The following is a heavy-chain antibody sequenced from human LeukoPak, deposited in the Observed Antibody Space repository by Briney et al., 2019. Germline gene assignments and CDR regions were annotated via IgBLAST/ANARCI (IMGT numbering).Heavy chain of an antibody. CDR2: ISGSGGST. D-gene: IGHD3-10*01. CDR1: GFTFSSYA. V-gene: IGHV3-23*01. Sequence: PGGSLRLSCAASGFTFSSYAMSWVRQAPGKGLEWVSAISGSGGSTYYADSVKGRFTISRDNSKNTLYLQMNSLRAEDTAVYYCAKDETYGSGSYYIVWGQGTLVTVSS. CDR3: AKDETYGSGSYYIV. J-gene: IGHJ4*02.